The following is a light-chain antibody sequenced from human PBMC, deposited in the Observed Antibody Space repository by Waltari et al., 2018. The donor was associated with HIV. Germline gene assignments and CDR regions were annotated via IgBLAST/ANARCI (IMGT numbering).Light chain of an antibody. CDR2: GHK. CDR1: GSNLGAGYA. Sequence: QSVLTQPPSVSGAPGQGVTISCTGSGSNLGAGYAVHWYQQLPGTAPKRLISGHKNRPSGVPERFSGSRSGASASLAITGLQAEDEATYYCQSYDSRLRGSVFGGGTKVTVV. J-gene: IGLJ2*01. CDR3: QSYDSRLRGSV. V-gene: IGLV1-40*01.